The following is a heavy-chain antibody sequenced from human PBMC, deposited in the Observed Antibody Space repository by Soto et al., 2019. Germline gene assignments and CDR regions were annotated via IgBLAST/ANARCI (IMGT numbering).Heavy chain of an antibody. CDR1: GGSFSGYY. D-gene: IGHD2-8*02. CDR2: INHSGST. CDR3: ARVKITGLFAS. Sequence: QVQLQQWGAGLLKPSETLSLTCAVYGGSFSGYYWTWIRQPPGTGLEWIGEINHSGSTNYNPSLKGRXPXSXXTATNQFSLKPTSWPAAHTAVDYCARVKITGLFASWGQGTLGTVSS. J-gene: IGHJ4*02. V-gene: IGHV4-34*01.